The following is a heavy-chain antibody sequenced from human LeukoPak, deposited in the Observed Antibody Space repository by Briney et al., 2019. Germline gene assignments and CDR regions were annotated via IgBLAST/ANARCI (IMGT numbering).Heavy chain of an antibody. Sequence: GGSLRLSCAASGFTFSSYSMNWVRQAPGKGLEWVSSISSSSSYIYYADSVKGRFTISRDNAKNSLYLQMNSLRAEDTAVYYCARDRGVGYCSSTSCLRGFAPDYWGQGTLVTVSS. CDR3: ARDRGVGYCSSTSCLRGFAPDY. V-gene: IGHV3-21*01. J-gene: IGHJ4*02. CDR2: ISSSSSYI. D-gene: IGHD2-2*01. CDR1: GFTFSSYS.